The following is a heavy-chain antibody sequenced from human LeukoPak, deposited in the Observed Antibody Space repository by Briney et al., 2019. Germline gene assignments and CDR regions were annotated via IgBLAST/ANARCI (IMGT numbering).Heavy chain of an antibody. CDR2: ISGSGDST. CDR3: AKDPDVDNDFWSGYYHY. CDR1: GFTFSSYA. J-gene: IGHJ4*02. Sequence: GGSLRLSCAASGFTFSSYAMSWVRQAPGKGLEWVSTISGSGDSTFYADSVKGRFTISRDNSKNMLYLQMNSLRAEDTAVYYCAKDPDVDNDFWSGYYHYWGQGTLVTVSS. D-gene: IGHD3-3*01. V-gene: IGHV3-23*01.